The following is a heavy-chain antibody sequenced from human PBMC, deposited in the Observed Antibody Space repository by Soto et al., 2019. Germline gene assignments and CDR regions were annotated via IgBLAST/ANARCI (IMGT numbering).Heavy chain of an antibody. V-gene: IGHV1-18*01. D-gene: IGHD2-15*01. CDR3: ARSGSLYCRGGSCYSFP. CDR1: GYTFTSYG. J-gene: IGHJ5*02. CDR2: ISAYNGNT. Sequence: ASVKVSCKASGYTFTSYGISWVRQAPGQGLEWMGWISAYNGNTNYAQKLQGRVTMTTDTSTSTAYMELRSLRSDDTAVYYCARSGSLYCRGGSCYSFPWGQGPLVTVSS.